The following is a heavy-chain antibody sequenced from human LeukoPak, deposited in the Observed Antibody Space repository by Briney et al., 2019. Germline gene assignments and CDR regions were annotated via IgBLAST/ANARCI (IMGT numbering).Heavy chain of an antibody. CDR1: GYTFTSYY. CDR2: INPSGGST. CDR3: ARDRVTIFGVVGGMDV. V-gene: IGHV1-46*03. D-gene: IGHD3-3*01. J-gene: IGHJ6*03. Sequence: ASVKVSCKASGYTFTSYYMHWVRQAPGQGLEWMGIINPSGGSTSYAQKFQGRVTMTRDTSTSTVYMELSSLRSEDTAAYYCARDRVTIFGVVGGMDVWGKGTTVTVSS.